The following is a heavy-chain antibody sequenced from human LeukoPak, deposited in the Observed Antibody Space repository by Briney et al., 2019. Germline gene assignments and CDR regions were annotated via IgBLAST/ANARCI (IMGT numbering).Heavy chain of an antibody. V-gene: IGHV1-46*01. Sequence: GASVKVSCKASGYTFTAYYMHWVRQAPGHGLEWMGIINPSAGSTTYAQKFQGRVAMTRDTSTSTVYMELSSLSSEDTAVYYCARDRRYSDYDYCFDYWGQGTLVTVSS. CDR1: GYTFTAYY. CDR2: INPSAGST. J-gene: IGHJ4*02. D-gene: IGHD5-12*01. CDR3: ARDRRYSDYDYCFDY.